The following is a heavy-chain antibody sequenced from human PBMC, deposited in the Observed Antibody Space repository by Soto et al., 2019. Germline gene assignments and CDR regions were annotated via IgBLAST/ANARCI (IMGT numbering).Heavy chain of an antibody. J-gene: IGHJ3*02. CDR3: AREERGMIVVGAFDI. Sequence: GESLKISCAASGFTFSSYAMHWVRQAPGKGLEWVAVISYDGSNKYYADSVKGRFTISRDNSKNTLYLQMNSLRAEDTAVYYCAREERGMIVVGAFDIWGQGTMVTVSS. V-gene: IGHV3-30-3*01. CDR1: GFTFSSYA. D-gene: IGHD3-22*01. CDR2: ISYDGSNK.